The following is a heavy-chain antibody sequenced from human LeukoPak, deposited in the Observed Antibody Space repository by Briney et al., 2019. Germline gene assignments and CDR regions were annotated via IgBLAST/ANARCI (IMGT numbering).Heavy chain of an antibody. D-gene: IGHD2-15*01. CDR1: GGTFSSYA. V-gene: IGHV1-69*05. CDR2: IIPIFGTA. Sequence: SVKVSCKASGGTFSSYAISWVRQAPGQGLEWMGGIIPIFGTANYAQKFQGRVTITTDESTSTAYMELGSPRSEDTAVYYCASWADCSGGSCSDRGFDYWGQGTLVTVSS. J-gene: IGHJ4*02. CDR3: ASWADCSGGSCSDRGFDY.